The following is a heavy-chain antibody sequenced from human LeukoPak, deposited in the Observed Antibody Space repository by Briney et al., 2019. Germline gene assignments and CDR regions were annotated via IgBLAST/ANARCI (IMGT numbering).Heavy chain of an antibody. CDR2: ISYDGSNK. D-gene: IGHD4-23*01. Sequence: QPGRSQRLSCAASGFSSRSYGMHWVRQAPGKGLEWVAVISYDGSNKYYADSVKGRFTISRDNSKNTLYLQVNSLRAEDTAVYYCAKGDFGYGGLHWGQEALVTVSS. V-gene: IGHV3-30*18. CDR3: AKGDFGYGGLH. CDR1: GFSSRSYG. J-gene: IGHJ4*02.